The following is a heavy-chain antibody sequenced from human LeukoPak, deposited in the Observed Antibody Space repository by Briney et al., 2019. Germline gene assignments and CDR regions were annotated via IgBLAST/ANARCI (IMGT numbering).Heavy chain of an antibody. CDR3: AKGGGYSAHLATQT. CDR1: GFTFSSYG. CDR2: IWYDGSNK. J-gene: IGHJ5*02. D-gene: IGHD5-12*01. Sequence: GGSLRLSCAASGFTFSSYGMHWVRQAPGKGLEWVAVIWYDGSNKYYADSVKGRFTISRDNSKNTLYLQMNSLRAEDTAVYYCAKGGGYSAHLATQTWGQGTLVTVSS. V-gene: IGHV3-33*06.